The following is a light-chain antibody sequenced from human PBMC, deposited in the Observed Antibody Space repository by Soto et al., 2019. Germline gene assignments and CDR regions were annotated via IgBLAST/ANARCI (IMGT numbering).Light chain of an antibody. CDR3: QYYGSLVLT. CDR1: QSVSSSY. Sequence: TVLTQSPGTLSLSPGERATLSCRASQSVSSSYLAWYQQKPGQAPRLLIYGASSRATGIPDRFSGSGSGTDFTLTISRLEPEDFAVYYCQYYGSLVLTFGGGTKVEIK. CDR2: GAS. J-gene: IGKJ4*01. V-gene: IGKV3-20*01.